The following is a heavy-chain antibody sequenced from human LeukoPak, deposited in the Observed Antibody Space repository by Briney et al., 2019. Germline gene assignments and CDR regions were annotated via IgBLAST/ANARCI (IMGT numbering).Heavy chain of an antibody. V-gene: IGHV3-30*04. CDR2: ISFDGSNK. D-gene: IGHD3-22*01. CDR1: GFTFSSYG. CDR3: ARDLEPYYYDSSGYSRGYAFDI. J-gene: IGHJ3*02. Sequence: GGSLRLSCAASGFTFSSYGMHWVRQAPGKGLEWVADISFDGSNKYYVDSVKGRFTISRDNSKNTLYLQMNSLRAEDTAVYYCARDLEPYYYDSSGYSRGYAFDIWGQGTMVTVSS.